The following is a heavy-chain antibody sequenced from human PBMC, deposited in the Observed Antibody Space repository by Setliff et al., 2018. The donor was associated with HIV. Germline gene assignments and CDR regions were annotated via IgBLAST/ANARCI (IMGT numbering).Heavy chain of an antibody. Sequence: KPSETLSLTCTISGGSFGVYRWSWIRPSAGRGLEWIGRIDSSGTTDYKPSLKGRVAISVDTSRNQFSLRVTSVTAADTAVYFCARDRHSSGLGSYGPWGPGILVTVSS. CDR3: ARDRHSSGLGSYGP. J-gene: IGHJ5*02. CDR1: GGSFGVYR. V-gene: IGHV4-4*07. CDR2: IDSSGTT. D-gene: IGHD3-10*01.